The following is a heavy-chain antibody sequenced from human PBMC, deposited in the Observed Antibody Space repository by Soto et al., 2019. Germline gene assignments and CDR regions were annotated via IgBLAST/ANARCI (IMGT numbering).Heavy chain of an antibody. Sequence: EVQLVESGGGLVKPGGSLRLSCAASGFTFSNAWMSWVRQAPGKGLEWVGRIKSKTDGGTTDYAAPVKGRFTISRDDSKNTLYLQMNSLKTXXXXXXXXXXXXXQYDFSKDAFDIWGQGTMVTVSS. V-gene: IGHV3-15*01. J-gene: IGHJ3*02. D-gene: IGHD3-3*01. CDR1: GFTFSNAW. CDR2: IKSKTDGGTT. CDR3: XXXXXQYDFSKDAFDI.